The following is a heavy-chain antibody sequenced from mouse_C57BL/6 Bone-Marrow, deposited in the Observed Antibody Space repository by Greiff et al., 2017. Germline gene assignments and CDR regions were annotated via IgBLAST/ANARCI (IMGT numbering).Heavy chain of an antibody. J-gene: IGHJ1*03. CDR1: GFTFSSYA. V-gene: IGHV5-4*01. CDR2: ISDGGSYT. D-gene: IGHD1-1*01. Sequence: EVMLVESGGGLVKPGGSLKLSCAASGFTFSSYAMSWVRQTPEKRLEWVATISDGGSYTYYPDNVKGRFTISRDNAKNNLYLQMSHLKSEDTAMYYCARENWDYYGSSSDWYFDVWGTGTTVTVSS. CDR3: ARENWDYYGSSSDWYFDV.